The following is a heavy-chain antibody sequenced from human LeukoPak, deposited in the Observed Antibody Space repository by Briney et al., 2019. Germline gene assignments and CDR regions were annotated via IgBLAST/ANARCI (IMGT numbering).Heavy chain of an antibody. CDR3: ARGLSRWSTPTSSYYYRMDV. D-gene: IGHD4-23*01. CDR2: IIPIFGSA. Sequence: GSSVKVSCKASGGTLSSYSISWVRQAPGQGLEWMGGIIPIFGSANFAQKFQGRVTITADDSTTTAYMELSSLRSEDTAFYYCARGLSRWSTPTSSYYYRMDVWGQGTTVVVSS. V-gene: IGHV1-69*01. J-gene: IGHJ6*02. CDR1: GGTLSSYS.